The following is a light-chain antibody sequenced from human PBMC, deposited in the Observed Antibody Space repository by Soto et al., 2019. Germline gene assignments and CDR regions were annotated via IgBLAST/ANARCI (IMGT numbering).Light chain of an antibody. CDR3: QQRFNWPRFT. J-gene: IGKJ2*01. CDR1: RSVSSY. Sequence: EIVLPQSPATLSLSPGERATLSCRASRSVSSYLAWYQQKPGQAPRLLIYDPSNRPTGIPARFSGGGSGTDFTLPISSLEPEDFAVYYCQQRFNWPRFTFGQGTKLEIK. CDR2: DPS. V-gene: IGKV3-11*01.